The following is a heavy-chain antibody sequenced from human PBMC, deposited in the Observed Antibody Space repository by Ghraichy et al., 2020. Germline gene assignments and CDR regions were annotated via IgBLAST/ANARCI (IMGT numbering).Heavy chain of an antibody. J-gene: IGHJ4*02. V-gene: IGHV3-72*01. CDR1: GFTFSDHY. CDR2: IRDKAHSYTT. CDR3: ARHRGSGFEPQGY. D-gene: IGHD5-12*01. Sequence: GGSLRLSCAASGFTFSDHYMDWVRQTPGKGLEWVGRIRDKAHSYTTEYAASVKGRFTISRDVSENLLYLQMNSLKTEDTAVYYCARHRGSGFEPQGYWGQGTLVTVSS.